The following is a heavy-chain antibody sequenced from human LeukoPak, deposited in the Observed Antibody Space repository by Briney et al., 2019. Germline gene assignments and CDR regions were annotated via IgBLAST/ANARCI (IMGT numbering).Heavy chain of an antibody. CDR3: ARDGGFLEWSTDWFGP. CDR1: GGTFSSYA. J-gene: IGHJ5*02. Sequence: SVKVSCKASGGTFSSYAISWVRQAPGQGLEWMGGIIPIFGTANYAQKFQGRVTITADESTSTAYMELSSLRSEDTAVYYCARDGGFLEWSTDWFGPWGQGTLVTVSS. CDR2: IIPIFGTA. V-gene: IGHV1-69*13. D-gene: IGHD3-3*01.